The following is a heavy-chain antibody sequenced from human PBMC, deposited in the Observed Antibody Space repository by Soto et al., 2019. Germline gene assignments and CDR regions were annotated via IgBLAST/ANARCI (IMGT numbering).Heavy chain of an antibody. Sequence: PSETLSLTCTVSGGSISSGGYYWSWIRQHPGKGLEWIGYIYYSGSTYYNPSLKSRVTISVDTSKNQFSLKLSSVTAADTAVYYCAATTYYYDSSGYYYCWFGPWGQGTLVTVSS. CDR1: GGSISSGGYY. D-gene: IGHD3-22*01. J-gene: IGHJ5*02. CDR3: AATTYYYDSSGYYYCWFGP. CDR2: IYYSGST. V-gene: IGHV4-31*03.